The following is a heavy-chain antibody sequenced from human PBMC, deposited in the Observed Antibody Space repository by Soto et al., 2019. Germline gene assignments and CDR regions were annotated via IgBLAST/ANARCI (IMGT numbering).Heavy chain of an antibody. V-gene: IGHV4-39*01. J-gene: IGHJ5*02. CDR1: GGSISSSSYY. CDR3: ARHMGSYSSSSQGFGFDP. CDR2: IYYSGST. D-gene: IGHD6-6*01. Sequence: SETLSLTCTVSGGSISSSSYYWGWIRQPPGKGLEWIGSIYYSGSTYYNLSLKSRVTISVDTSKNQFSLKLSSVPAADTAVYYCARHMGSYSSSSQGFGFDPWGQGTLVTVSS.